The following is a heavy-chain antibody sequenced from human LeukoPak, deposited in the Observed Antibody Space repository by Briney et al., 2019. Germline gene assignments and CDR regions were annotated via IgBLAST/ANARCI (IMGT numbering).Heavy chain of an antibody. CDR2: IFYSGNT. CDR3: ARDLSFDWFPYYFAY. D-gene: IGHD3-9*01. V-gene: IGHV4-39*07. Sequence: SETLSLTCTVSSGSVSNSHYYWAWVRQPPGKGLEWLGSIFYSGNTHYNPSLKSPVTISIDTSKNQFSLKVSSVTAADTAIYYCARDLSFDWFPYYFAYWGQGILVTVSS. J-gene: IGHJ4*02. CDR1: SGSVSNSHYY.